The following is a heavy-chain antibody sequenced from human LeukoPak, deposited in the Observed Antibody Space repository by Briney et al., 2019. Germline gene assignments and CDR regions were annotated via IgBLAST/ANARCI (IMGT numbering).Heavy chain of an antibody. Sequence: SETLSLTCTVSGGSISSSSYYWGWIRQPPGKGLEWIGSIYCSGSTYYNPSLKSRVTISVDTSKNQFSLKLSSVTAADTAVYYCARASSTSPGWFDPWGQGTLVTVSS. D-gene: IGHD2-2*01. CDR3: ARASSTSPGWFDP. CDR2: IYCSGST. CDR1: GGSISSSSYY. V-gene: IGHV4-39*01. J-gene: IGHJ5*02.